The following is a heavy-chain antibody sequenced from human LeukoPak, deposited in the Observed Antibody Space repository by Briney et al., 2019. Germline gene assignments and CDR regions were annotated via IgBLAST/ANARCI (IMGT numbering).Heavy chain of an antibody. J-gene: IGHJ5*02. CDR3: ARGWNWFDP. Sequence: GGSLRLSCAASGFTFSDHYMDWVRQAPGKGLEWVANIKQDGSEKYYVDSVKGRFTISRDNAKNSLYLQMNSLRAEDTAVYYCARGWNWFDPWGQGTLVTVSS. CDR2: IKQDGSEK. CDR1: GFTFSDHY. V-gene: IGHV3-7*01. D-gene: IGHD2-15*01.